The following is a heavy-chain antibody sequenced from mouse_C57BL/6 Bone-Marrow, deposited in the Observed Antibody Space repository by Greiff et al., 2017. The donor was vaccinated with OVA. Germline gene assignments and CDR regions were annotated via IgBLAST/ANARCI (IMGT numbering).Heavy chain of an antibody. J-gene: IGHJ3*01. V-gene: IGHV14-4*01. CDR1: GFNIKDDY. D-gene: IGHD2-12*01. CDR3: TTRVLRYG. Sequence: EVKLQESGAELVRPGASVKLSCTASGFNIKDDYMHWVKQRPEQGLEWIGWIDPENGDTEYASKFQGKATITADTSSNTAYLQLSSLTSEDTAVYYCTTRVLRYGWGQGTLVTVSA. CDR2: IDPENGDT.